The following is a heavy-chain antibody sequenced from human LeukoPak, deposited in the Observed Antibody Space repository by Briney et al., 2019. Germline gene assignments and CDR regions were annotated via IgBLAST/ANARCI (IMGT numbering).Heavy chain of an antibody. CDR1: GFTFSSYS. CDR2: ISSSSSTI. Sequence: PGGSLRLSCAASGFTFSSYSMNWVRQAPGKGLEWVSYISSSSSTIYYADSVKGRFTISRDNAKNSLYLQTNSLRAEDTAVYYCARDLAYSSSWYLEGSKDWFDPWGQGTLVTVSS. J-gene: IGHJ5*02. D-gene: IGHD6-13*01. CDR3: ARDLAYSSSWYLEGSKDWFDP. V-gene: IGHV3-48*01.